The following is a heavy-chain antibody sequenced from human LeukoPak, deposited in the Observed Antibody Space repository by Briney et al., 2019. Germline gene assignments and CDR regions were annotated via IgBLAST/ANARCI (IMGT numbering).Heavy chain of an antibody. CDR1: GFTFSSYA. D-gene: IGHD6-13*01. J-gene: IGHJ4*02. V-gene: IGHV3-30-3*01. CDR2: ISYDGSNK. Sequence: GGSLRLSCAASGFTFSSYAMHWVRQAPGKGLEWVAVISYDGSNKYYADSVKGRFTISRDNSKNTLYLQMNSLRAEDTAVYYCARSTGIAASDHSYWGQGTLVTVSS. CDR3: ARSTGIAASDHSY.